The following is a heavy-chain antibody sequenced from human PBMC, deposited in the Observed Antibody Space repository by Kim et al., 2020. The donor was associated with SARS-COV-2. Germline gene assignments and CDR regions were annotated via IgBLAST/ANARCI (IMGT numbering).Heavy chain of an antibody. CDR2: IIPIFGTA. J-gene: IGHJ6*02. V-gene: IGHV1-69*13. CDR3: ARGGDFWSGQGTSYGMDV. Sequence: SVKVSCKASGGTFSSYAISWVRQAPGQGLEWMGGIIPIFGTANYAQKFQGRVTITADESTSTAYMELSSLRSEDTAVYYCARGGDFWSGQGTSYGMDVWGQGTTVTVSS. D-gene: IGHD3-3*01. CDR1: GGTFSSYA.